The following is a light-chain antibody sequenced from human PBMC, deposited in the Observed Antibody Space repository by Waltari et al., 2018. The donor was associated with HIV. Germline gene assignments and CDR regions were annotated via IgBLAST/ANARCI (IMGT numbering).Light chain of an antibody. J-gene: IGKJ4*01. CDR1: QSVLLSSNSKDY. CDR2: WAS. Sequence: DIVMTQSPDSLAVSLGERATINCKSSQSVLLSSNSKDYLAWYQQKPGQPPKLLIYWASTPESGVPERFSGSGSGTDFTLTISNLQAEDVAVYYCQQYYSTPLTFGGGTKVEIK. CDR3: QQYYSTPLT. V-gene: IGKV4-1*01.